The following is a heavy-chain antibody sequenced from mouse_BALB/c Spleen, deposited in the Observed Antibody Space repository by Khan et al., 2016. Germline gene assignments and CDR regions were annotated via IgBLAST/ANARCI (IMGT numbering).Heavy chain of an antibody. Sequence: EVQLQESGPSLVKPSQTLSLTCSVTGDSITSGYWNWIRKIPGNKLDYMGYISFSGTTYYNPFLKSRISITRDTSKNHYFLQLNTVTPEDTATYYGARYPQLGNAMDYWGQGTSVTVSS. CDR2: ISFSGTT. V-gene: IGHV3-8*02. D-gene: IGHD4-1*02. CDR3: ARYPQLGNAMDY. CDR1: GDSITSGY. J-gene: IGHJ4*01.